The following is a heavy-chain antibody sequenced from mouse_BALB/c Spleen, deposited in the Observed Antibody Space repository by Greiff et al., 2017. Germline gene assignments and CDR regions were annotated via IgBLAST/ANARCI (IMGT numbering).Heavy chain of an antibody. CDR2: IYPGDGDT. CDR3: ARHYEAWFAY. Sequence: QVQLQQSGAELVRPGSSVKISCKASGYAFSSYWMNWVKQRPGQGLEWIGQIYPGDGDTNYNGKFKGKATLTADKSSSTAYMQLSSLTSEDSAVYFCARHYEAWFAYWGQGTLVTVSA. D-gene: IGHD1-1*01. J-gene: IGHJ3*01. V-gene: IGHV1-80*01. CDR1: GYAFSSYW.